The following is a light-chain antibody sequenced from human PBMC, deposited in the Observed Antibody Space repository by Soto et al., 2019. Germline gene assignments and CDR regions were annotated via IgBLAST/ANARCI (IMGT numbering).Light chain of an antibody. CDR2: GAS. CDR3: QQYGGSTRVT. CDR1: QSVTSNY. Sequence: EIVLTQSPGTLSLSPGERATLSCRASQSVTSNYLAWYQQKPGQAPRLLIYGASSRATGIPDRFSGSGSGTDFTLTISRLEPEDFAVYYCQQYGGSTRVTFGGGNKVEIK. V-gene: IGKV3-20*01. J-gene: IGKJ4*01.